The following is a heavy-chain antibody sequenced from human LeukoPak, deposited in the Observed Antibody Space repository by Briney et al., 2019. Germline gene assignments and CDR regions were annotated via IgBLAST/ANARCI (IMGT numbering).Heavy chain of an antibody. V-gene: IGHV3-7*01. J-gene: IGHJ4*02. CDR2: IKEDGSEE. CDR3: ARDVYSSGYYGQN. Sequence: GGSLRLSCAASGVTFSREWRYWVRQAPGKGLEWVANIKEDGSEEYYVESVKGRFSVSRDNAKNSLYLQMNSLRAEDTAVYYCARDVYSSGYYGQNWGQGILVTVSS. D-gene: IGHD3-22*01. CDR1: GVTFSREW.